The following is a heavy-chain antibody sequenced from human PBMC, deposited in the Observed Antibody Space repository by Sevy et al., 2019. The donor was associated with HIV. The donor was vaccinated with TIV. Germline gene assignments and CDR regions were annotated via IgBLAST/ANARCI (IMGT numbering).Heavy chain of an antibody. J-gene: IGHJ4*02. Sequence: ASVKVSCKASGYTFTAYYIHWVRQAPGQGLEWMGWINPNSGGTYFAKKFQDSVTLTTDTSVNTAYMELGSLRFDDTAVYYCARMGDYYDSSGYYPLEFWGQGTLVTVSS. CDR3: ARMGDYYDSSGYYPLEF. CDR2: INPNSGGT. V-gene: IGHV1-2*02. CDR1: GYTFTAYY. D-gene: IGHD3-22*01.